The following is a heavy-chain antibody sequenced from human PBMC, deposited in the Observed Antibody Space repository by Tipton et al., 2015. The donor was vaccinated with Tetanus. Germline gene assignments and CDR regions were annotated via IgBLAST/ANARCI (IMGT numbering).Heavy chain of an antibody. D-gene: IGHD5-18*01. CDR1: GGSVSSGSYF. J-gene: IGHJ4*02. CDR2: IYYSGTT. V-gene: IGHV4-61*01. Sequence: TLSLTCTVSGGSVSSGSYFWSWIRQPPGKGLQWIGYIYYSGTTNYNPSLKSRVTISVDTSKNQFSLNLTSVTAADTAVYYCAGGARGYTYGWGQGTLVTVSS. CDR3: AGGARGYTYG.